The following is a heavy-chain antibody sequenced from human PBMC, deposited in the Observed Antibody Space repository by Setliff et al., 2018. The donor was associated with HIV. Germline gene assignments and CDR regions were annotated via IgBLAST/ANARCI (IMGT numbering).Heavy chain of an antibody. CDR1: GYSISSGYY. D-gene: IGHD1-1*01. Sequence: PSETLSLTCTVSGYSISSGYYWGWIRQPPGRGLEWIGSIYHSGSTYYNPSLKSRVTISVDTSKNQFSLKLSSVTAADTAVYYCARAEPDGIAFDIWGQGTMVTVSS. CDR3: ARAEPDGIAFDI. J-gene: IGHJ3*02. V-gene: IGHV4-38-2*02. CDR2: IYHSGST.